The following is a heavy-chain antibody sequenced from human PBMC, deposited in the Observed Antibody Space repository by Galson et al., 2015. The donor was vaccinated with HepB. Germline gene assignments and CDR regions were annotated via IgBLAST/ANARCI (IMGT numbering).Heavy chain of an antibody. V-gene: IGHV2-5*02. D-gene: IGHD3-16*01. J-gene: IGHJ3*02. CDR3: ARGTWGLKQGLDAFDI. Sequence: PALVKPTQTLTLTCTFSGFSLTTSSVGVGWLRQPPGKTLEWLALMYWDDEKRYSPSLKSRLAITQGTSNQVVLTMTTMDPVDTGTYYCARGTWGLKQGLDAFDIWGQGIMVTVSS. CDR1: GFSLTTSSVG. CDR2: MYWDDEK.